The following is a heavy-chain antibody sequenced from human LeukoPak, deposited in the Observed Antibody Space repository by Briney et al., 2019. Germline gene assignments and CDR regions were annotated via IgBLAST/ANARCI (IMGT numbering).Heavy chain of an antibody. J-gene: IGHJ4*02. CDR1: GGSISSYY. V-gene: IGHV4-59*01. D-gene: IGHD2-2*02. Sequence: SETLSLTCTVSGGSISSYYWGWIRQPPGKGLEWIGYIYYSGSTNYNPSLKSRVTISVDTSKNQFSLKLSSVTAADTAVYYCARVFCSSTSCHNYWGQGTLVTVSS. CDR2: IYYSGST. CDR3: ARVFCSSTSCHNY.